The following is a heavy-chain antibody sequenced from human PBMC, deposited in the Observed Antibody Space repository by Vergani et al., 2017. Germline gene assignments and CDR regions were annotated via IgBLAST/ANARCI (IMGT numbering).Heavy chain of an antibody. CDR1: GGSISSYY. V-gene: IGHV4-34*01. CDR2: INHSGST. D-gene: IGHD3-10*01. J-gene: IGHJ4*02. Sequence: QVQLQESGPGLVKPSETLSLSCTVFGGSISSYYWSWIRQPPGKGLEWIGEINHSGSTNYNPSLKSRVTISVDTSKNQFSLKLSSVTAADTAVYYCATLPMVRGVSWSQMREIARDWGQGTLVTVSS. CDR3: ATLPMVRGVSWSQMREIARD.